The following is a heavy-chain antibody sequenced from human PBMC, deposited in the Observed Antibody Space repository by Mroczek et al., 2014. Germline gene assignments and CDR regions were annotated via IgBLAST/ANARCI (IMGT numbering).Heavy chain of an antibody. CDR2: IYYSGST. Sequence: QVQLQESGPGLVKPSQTLSLTCTVSGGSISSGGYYWSWIRQHPGKGLEWIGYIYYSGSTYYNPSLKSRVTISVDTSKNQFSLKLSSVTAADTAVYYCARDSSSPPEYGDYVTDWPPRYFDYWGQGTLVTVSS. CDR3: ARDSSSPPEYGDYVTDWPPRYFDY. CDR1: GGSISSGGYY. D-gene: IGHD4-17*01. V-gene: IGHV4-31*03. J-gene: IGHJ4*02.